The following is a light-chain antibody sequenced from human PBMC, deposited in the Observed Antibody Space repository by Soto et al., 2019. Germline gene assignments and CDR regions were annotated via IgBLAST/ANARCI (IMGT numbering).Light chain of an antibody. J-gene: IGKJ1*01. CDR2: GAS. V-gene: IGKV3-20*01. Sequence: EIVLTQSPGTLSLSPGERATLSCRASQSVTSDYLAWYQQKPGQAPSLVMYGASSRATGIPDRFSGGGSGTDFTLTISKLEPEDFAMYYCQQYGSSPTFGQGTKVEVK. CDR3: QQYGSSPT. CDR1: QSVTSDY.